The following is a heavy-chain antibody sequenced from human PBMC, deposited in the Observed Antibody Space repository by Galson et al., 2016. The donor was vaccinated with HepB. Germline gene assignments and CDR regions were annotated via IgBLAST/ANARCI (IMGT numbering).Heavy chain of an antibody. J-gene: IGHJ1*01. D-gene: IGHD3-22*01. V-gene: IGHV3-7*03. CDR2: IKQDGSEK. Sequence: RLSCATSGFTFGSVWMSWVRQAPGKGLEWVANIKQDGSEKYYVDSVKGRFTISRDNAKNSLYLQMNSLRAEDTAVYYCAQYYYDSSGYVEYFQNWGQGSRVSVSS. CDR1: GFTFGSVW. CDR3: AQYYYDSSGYVEYFQN.